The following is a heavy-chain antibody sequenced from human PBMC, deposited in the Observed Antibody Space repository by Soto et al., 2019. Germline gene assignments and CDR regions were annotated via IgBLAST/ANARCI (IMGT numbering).Heavy chain of an antibody. D-gene: IGHD3-3*01. Sequence: GGSLRLSCAASGFTFSSYAMTWVRQAPGRGLEWVSGITGSSGSTYYADSVKGRFTISRDISKNTLYLQMNSLRAEDTAVYYCAKSQWSGELQTFDYWGQGTLVTVSS. CDR2: ITGSSGST. CDR1: GFTFSSYA. V-gene: IGHV3-23*01. CDR3: AKSQWSGELQTFDY. J-gene: IGHJ4*02.